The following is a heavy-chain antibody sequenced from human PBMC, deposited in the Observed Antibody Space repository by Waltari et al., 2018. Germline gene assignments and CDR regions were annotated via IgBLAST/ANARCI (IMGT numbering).Heavy chain of an antibody. CDR3: ALDRGALWMDV. D-gene: IGHD2-21*01. V-gene: IGHV1-46*01. CDR2: INPSGGST. CDR1: EYTFTSAY. J-gene: IGHJ6*02. Sequence: QVQLVQSGAEVKKPGASVKISGKTSEYTFTSAYIHWVRQAPGQGLEWMGIINPSGGSTIYAQKFQGRVTMTRDTSTSTVYMELSSLRSEDTAVYYCALDRGALWMDVWGQGTTVTVSS.